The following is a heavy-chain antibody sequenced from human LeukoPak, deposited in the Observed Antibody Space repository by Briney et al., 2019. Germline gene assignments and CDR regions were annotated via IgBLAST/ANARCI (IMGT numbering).Heavy chain of an antibody. D-gene: IGHD5-24*01. V-gene: IGHV4-34*01. Sequence: SETLSLTCAAYGGSLSGYYWNWIRQPPGKGLEWIGEIKERERTNYNPSLKSRVTISIDTSKNQFSLKLTSVTAADTAVYYCAREGLRNVHNPLGYWGQGTLVTVPS. CDR3: AREGLRNVHNPLGY. CDR1: GGSLSGYY. J-gene: IGHJ4*02. CDR2: IKERERT.